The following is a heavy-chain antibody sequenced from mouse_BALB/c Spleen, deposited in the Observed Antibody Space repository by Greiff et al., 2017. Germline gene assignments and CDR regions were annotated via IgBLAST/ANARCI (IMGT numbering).Heavy chain of an antibody. D-gene: IGHD2-1*01. CDR3: ARSNYGNYAFAY. CDR1: GFAFSSYD. J-gene: IGHJ3*01. CDR2: ISSGGGST. V-gene: IGHV5-12-1*01. Sequence: EVQVVESGGGLVKPGGSLKLSCAASGFAFSSYDMSWVRQTPEKRLEWVAYISSGGGSTYYPDTVKGRFTISRDNAKNTLYLQMSSLKSEDTAMYYCARSNYGNYAFAYWGQGTLVTVSA.